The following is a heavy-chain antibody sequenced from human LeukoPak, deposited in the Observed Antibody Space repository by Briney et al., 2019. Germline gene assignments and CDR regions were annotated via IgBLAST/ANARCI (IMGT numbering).Heavy chain of an antibody. CDR2: ISTSGST. CDR1: GGSTSSYY. CDR3: ARLWRSSGSPTAFDI. V-gene: IGHV4-4*09. Sequence: SETLSLTCNVSGGSTSSYYWSWIRQPPGKGLEWIGYISTSGSTNYNPSLKSRVIISVDTSKNQFSLKLSSVTVADTAVYYCARLWRSSGSPTAFDIWGQGTMVTVSS. J-gene: IGHJ3*02. D-gene: IGHD1-26*01.